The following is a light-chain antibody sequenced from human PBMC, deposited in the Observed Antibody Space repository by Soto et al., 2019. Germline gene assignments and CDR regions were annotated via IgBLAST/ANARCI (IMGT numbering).Light chain of an antibody. Sequence: EIVMTQSPATLSVSPGERATLSCRASQSISSNLAWYQQKPGQAPRLLIYGASTTATGIPARFSGSGSGTEFTLTISGLQSEDSAVYYCQQYNSLPPYTFGQGTKLEIK. J-gene: IGKJ2*01. V-gene: IGKV3-15*01. CDR2: GAS. CDR1: QSISSN. CDR3: QQYNSLPPYT.